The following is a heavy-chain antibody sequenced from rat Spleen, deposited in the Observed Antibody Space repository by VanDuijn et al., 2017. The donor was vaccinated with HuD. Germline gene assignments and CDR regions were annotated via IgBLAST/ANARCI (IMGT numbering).Heavy chain of an antibody. CDR2: IWTGGST. Sequence: EVQLVESGGGLVQPGRSLKLSCVASGFTFNNYWMTWIRQPPGKGLEWMGVIWTGGSTAYNSLLNSRLIISRDTSTSQVFLKMNSLQTEDTATYYCVREASYPGITFDYWGQGVMVTVSS. D-gene: IGHD1-4*01. V-gene: IGHV2S63*01. CDR3: VREASYPGITFDY. CDR1: GFTFNNYW. J-gene: IGHJ2*01.